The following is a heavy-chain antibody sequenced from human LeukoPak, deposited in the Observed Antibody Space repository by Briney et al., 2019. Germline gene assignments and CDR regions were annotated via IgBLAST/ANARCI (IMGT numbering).Heavy chain of an antibody. Sequence: GGSLRLSCAASGFTFSDYYMTWIRQAPGKGLEWVANIKQDGSEKYYVDSVKGRFTISRDNAKNSLYLQMNSLRAEDTAVYYCARESQLLWFGELGGGGDYWGQGTLVTVSS. J-gene: IGHJ4*02. CDR1: GFTFSDYY. V-gene: IGHV3-7*01. D-gene: IGHD3-10*01. CDR3: ARESQLLWFGELGGGGDY. CDR2: IKQDGSEK.